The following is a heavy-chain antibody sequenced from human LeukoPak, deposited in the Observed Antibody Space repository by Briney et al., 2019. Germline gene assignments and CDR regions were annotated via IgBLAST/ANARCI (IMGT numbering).Heavy chain of an antibody. Sequence: ASVKVSCKASGGTFSSYAISWVRQAPGQGLEWMGGIIPIFGTANYAQKFQGRVTITADESTSTAYMELSSLRSEDTAVYYCAREGYSGSSSFDYWGQGTLVTVSS. J-gene: IGHJ4*02. D-gene: IGHD1-26*01. V-gene: IGHV1-69*01. CDR1: GGTFSSYA. CDR2: IIPIFGTA. CDR3: AREGYSGSSSFDY.